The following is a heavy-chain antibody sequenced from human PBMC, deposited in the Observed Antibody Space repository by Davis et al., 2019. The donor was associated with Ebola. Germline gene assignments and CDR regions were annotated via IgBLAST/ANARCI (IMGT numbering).Heavy chain of an antibody. J-gene: IGHJ4*02. D-gene: IGHD2/OR15-2a*01. V-gene: IGHV4-59*11. CDR2: FFYSGST. CDR1: GGSIKSHY. Sequence: SETLSLTCTVSGGSIKSHYWSWIRQPPGKGLEWIGYFFYSGSTNYNPSLKSRATTSLDTSNNQVSLKLSSVTAADTAIYYCAVLAGYWGQGTLVTVSS. CDR3: AVLAGY.